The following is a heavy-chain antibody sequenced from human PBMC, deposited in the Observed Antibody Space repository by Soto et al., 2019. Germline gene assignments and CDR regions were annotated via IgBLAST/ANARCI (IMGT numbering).Heavy chain of an antibody. Sequence: GGSLRLSCAASGFTFSSYGMHWVRQAPGKGLEWVAVISYDGSNKYYADSVKGRFTISRDNSKNTLYLQMNSLRAEDTAVYYCAKSGSYFGEYFQHWGQGTLVTVSS. CDR2: ISYDGSNK. CDR1: GFTFSSYG. V-gene: IGHV3-30*18. CDR3: AKSGSYFGEYFQH. J-gene: IGHJ1*01. D-gene: IGHD1-26*01.